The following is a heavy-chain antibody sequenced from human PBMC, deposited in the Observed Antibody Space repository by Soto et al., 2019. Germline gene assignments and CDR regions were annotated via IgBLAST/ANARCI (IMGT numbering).Heavy chain of an antibody. Sequence: SETLSLTCNVSGGSLRSYYWSWIRQPPGKGLEWIGYVYYTGSTNYNPSLKSRVTMSLDSSKDQFSLRLSSVTAADTAVYYCERKRLLEQATDALDIWGPGTMVTVSS. CDR2: VYYTGST. V-gene: IGHV4-59*01. D-gene: IGHD3-10*01. CDR3: ERKRLLEQATDALDI. J-gene: IGHJ3*02. CDR1: GGSLRSYY.